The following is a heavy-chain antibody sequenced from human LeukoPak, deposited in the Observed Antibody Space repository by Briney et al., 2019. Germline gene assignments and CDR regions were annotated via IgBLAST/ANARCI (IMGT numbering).Heavy chain of an antibody. J-gene: IGHJ4*02. Sequence: PGGSLRLSCAASGFTVSSNYMSWVRQAPEKGLEWVSVIYSGGSTYYADSVKGRFTISRDNSKNTLYLQMNSLRAEDTAVYYCARGGAGYSSGWYDYWGQGTLVTVSS. CDR2: IYSGGST. D-gene: IGHD6-19*01. CDR3: ARGGAGYSSGWYDY. V-gene: IGHV3-66*01. CDR1: GFTVSSNY.